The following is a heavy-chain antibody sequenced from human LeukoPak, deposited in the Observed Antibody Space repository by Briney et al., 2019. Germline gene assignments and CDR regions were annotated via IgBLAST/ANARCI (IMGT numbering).Heavy chain of an antibody. Sequence: SETLSLTCTVSGGSISSSSYYWGWIRQPPGKGLEWIGSIYYSGSTYYNPSLKSRVTISVDTSKNQFSLKLSSVTAADTAVYYCARAKFDFWSGDTGHAFDIWGQGTMVTVSS. CDR1: GGSISSSSYY. CDR3: ARAKFDFWSGDTGHAFDI. J-gene: IGHJ3*02. V-gene: IGHV4-39*01. CDR2: IYYSGST. D-gene: IGHD3-3*01.